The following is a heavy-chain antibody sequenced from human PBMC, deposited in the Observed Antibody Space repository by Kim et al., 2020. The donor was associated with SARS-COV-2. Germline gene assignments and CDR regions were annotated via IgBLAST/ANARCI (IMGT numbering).Heavy chain of an antibody. CDR1: GYTFTSYG. CDR3: ARVKNILTGYYDAFDI. D-gene: IGHD3-9*01. Sequence: ASVKVSCKASGYTFTSYGISWVRQAPGQGLEWMGWISAYNGNTNYAQKLQGRVTMTTDTSTSTAYMELRSLRSDDTAVYYCARVKNILTGYYDAFDIWGQGTMVTVSS. CDR2: ISAYNGNT. J-gene: IGHJ3*02. V-gene: IGHV1-18*01.